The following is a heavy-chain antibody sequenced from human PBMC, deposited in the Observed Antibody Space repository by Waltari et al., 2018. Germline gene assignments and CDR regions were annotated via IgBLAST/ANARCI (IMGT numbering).Heavy chain of an antibody. CDR2: IYRGGET. D-gene: IGHD6-19*01. Sequence: EVHLVESGGGLVHPGDSVRLSCAASGVIVSNNYMSWVRQPPGKGLGWVSVIYRGGETYYADSVKGRFTISRDNSKNTLDLQMNSLRAEDTAVYYCATSMAVAGKGRGWFDSWGQGTLVTVSS. J-gene: IGHJ5*01. CDR3: ATSMAVAGKGRGWFDS. V-gene: IGHV3-53*01. CDR1: GVIVSNNY.